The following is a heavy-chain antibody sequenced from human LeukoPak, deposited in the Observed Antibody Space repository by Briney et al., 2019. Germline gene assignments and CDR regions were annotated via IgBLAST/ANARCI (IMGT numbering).Heavy chain of an antibody. J-gene: IGHJ4*02. Sequence: PSEILSLTRTVSGGSISSDDYYWRWIRQPPGKGLEWIGCISYNGSTVYNPSLKSRVTMSVDTSKNQFSLKLNSVTAADTAVYYCSRVGPRDTVYDSWGQGTLVTVSS. CDR3: SRVGPRDTVYDS. CDR1: GGSISSDDYY. D-gene: IGHD5/OR15-5a*01. CDR2: ISYNGST. V-gene: IGHV4-30-4*01.